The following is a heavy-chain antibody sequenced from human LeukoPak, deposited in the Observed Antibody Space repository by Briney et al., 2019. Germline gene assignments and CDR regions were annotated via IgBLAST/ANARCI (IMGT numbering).Heavy chain of an antibody. CDR1: GGSISSSSYY. Sequence: SETLSLTCTVSGGSISSSSYYWGWIRQPPGKGLEWVGSIYYSGSTYYNPSLKSRVTISVDTSKNQFSLKLSSMTAADTAVYYCARGSSGFWSGYYRDYYYYYYMDVWGKGTTVTVSS. J-gene: IGHJ6*03. CDR2: IYYSGST. CDR3: ARGSSGFWSGYYRDYYYYYYMDV. D-gene: IGHD3-3*01. V-gene: IGHV4-39*01.